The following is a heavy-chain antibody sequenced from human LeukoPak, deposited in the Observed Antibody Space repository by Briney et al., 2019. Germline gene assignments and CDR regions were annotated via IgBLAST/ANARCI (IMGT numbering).Heavy chain of an antibody. CDR2: IYTSGST. J-gene: IGHJ5*02. CDR3: ARDTPCSGGSCYLVPWFAP. D-gene: IGHD2-15*01. V-gene: IGHV4-4*07. Sequence: SETLSLTCTVSGGSISSYYWSWIRQPAGKGLEWIGRIYTSGSTNYNPSLKSRVTMSVDTSKNQFSLKLSSVTAADTAVYYCARDTPCSGGSCYLVPWFAPWGQGTLVTVSS. CDR1: GGSISSYY.